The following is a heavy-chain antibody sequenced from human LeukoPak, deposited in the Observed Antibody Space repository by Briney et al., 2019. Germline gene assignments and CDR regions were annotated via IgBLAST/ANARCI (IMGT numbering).Heavy chain of an antibody. Sequence: GGSLRLSCAASGFTFSSYSMNWVRQAPGKGLEWVSSISSSSSYIYYADSVKGRFTISRDNAKNSLYLQMNSLRAEDTAVYYCATVGGPMVRGVIIPQVFDHWGQGTLVTVSS. CDR3: ATVGGPMVRGVIIPQVFDH. CDR2: ISSSSSYI. V-gene: IGHV3-21*01. CDR1: GFTFSSYS. J-gene: IGHJ4*02. D-gene: IGHD3-10*01.